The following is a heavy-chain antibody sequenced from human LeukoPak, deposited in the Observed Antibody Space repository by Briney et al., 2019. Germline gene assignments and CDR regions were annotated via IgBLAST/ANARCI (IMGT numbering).Heavy chain of an antibody. Sequence: ASVKVSCKASGHTFTSYYMHWVRQAPGQGRKWMGIINPSDGSTSYAQKFQGRVTMTRDTSTSTVYMELSSLRSEDTAVYYCAREESDYNFWSGGDFWGQGTLVTVSS. CDR1: GHTFTSYY. D-gene: IGHD3-3*01. CDR2: INPSDGST. V-gene: IGHV1-46*01. J-gene: IGHJ4*02. CDR3: AREESDYNFWSGGDF.